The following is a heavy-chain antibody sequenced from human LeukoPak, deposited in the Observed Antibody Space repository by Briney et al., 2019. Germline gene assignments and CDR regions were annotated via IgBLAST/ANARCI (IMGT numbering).Heavy chain of an antibody. Sequence: SETLSLTCTVSGGSISSNYWSWKRQPPGKGLEWIGYLYSSGSSNYNPSFKSRVTMSLDTSKNEFSLKLTSVTAADTAVYFCARGLPMASLFFDSWGQGILVIVSS. D-gene: IGHD3-10*01. CDR3: ARGLPMASLFFDS. V-gene: IGHV4-59*01. J-gene: IGHJ4*02. CDR1: GGSISSNY. CDR2: LYSSGSS.